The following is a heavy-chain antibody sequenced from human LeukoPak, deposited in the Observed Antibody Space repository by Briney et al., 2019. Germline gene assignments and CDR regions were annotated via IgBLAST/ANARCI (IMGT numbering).Heavy chain of an antibody. Sequence: PGGSLRLSCAASGFTVSNSYMTWVRQAPGKGLEWISTIYTDDRGGSTHYADSVKGRFTIFRDNFKNTLYLQMNDLRGGDTAAYYCASATGVASVGALTQNWGQGTLVTVSS. D-gene: IGHD1-26*01. CDR1: GFTVSNSY. CDR2: IYTDDRGGST. J-gene: IGHJ4*02. V-gene: IGHV3-66*01. CDR3: ASATGVASVGALTQN.